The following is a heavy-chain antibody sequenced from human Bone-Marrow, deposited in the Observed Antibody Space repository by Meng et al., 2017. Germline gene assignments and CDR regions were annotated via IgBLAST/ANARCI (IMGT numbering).Heavy chain of an antibody. D-gene: IGHD3-16*01. CDR3: ATSSPTMITFGAIDY. J-gene: IGHJ4*02. Sequence: SLKISCAASGFTFSNAWMSWVRQAPGKGLEWVSGISWNSGSIGYADSVKGRFTISRDNAKNSLYLQMNSLRAEDTALYYCATSSPTMITFGAIDYWGQGTLVTVSS. CDR1: GFTFSNAW. CDR2: ISWNSGSI. V-gene: IGHV3-9*01.